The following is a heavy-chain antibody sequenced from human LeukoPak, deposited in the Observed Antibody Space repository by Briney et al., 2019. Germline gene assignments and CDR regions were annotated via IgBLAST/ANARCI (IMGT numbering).Heavy chain of an antibody. J-gene: IGHJ4*02. CDR1: GYTFTSHG. CDR2: INAYNGHT. V-gene: IGHV1-18*01. CDR3: ARGEYNYFDY. Sequence: GASVTVSCTASGYTFTSHGITWVREAPGQGLEWVGLINAYNGHTNYVQNLQGRATMTTDTSTSTAYMELRSLRSDDTAVYYCARGEYNYFDYWGQGTLVTVSS. D-gene: IGHD2/OR15-2a*01.